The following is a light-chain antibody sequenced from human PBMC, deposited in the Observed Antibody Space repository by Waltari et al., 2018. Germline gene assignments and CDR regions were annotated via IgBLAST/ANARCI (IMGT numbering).Light chain of an antibody. CDR2: GAS. Sequence: DIEMTQSRSSLSASVGDRVTITCRASQSVRNFLNWYQQKPGKAPKLLIFGASNLHSGVAAKFSGSGSGTDFTLTISSLQPEDSATYYCQQTSRTPITFGQWTRVEIK. CDR1: QSVRNF. J-gene: IGKJ5*01. CDR3: QQTSRTPIT. V-gene: IGKV1-39*01.